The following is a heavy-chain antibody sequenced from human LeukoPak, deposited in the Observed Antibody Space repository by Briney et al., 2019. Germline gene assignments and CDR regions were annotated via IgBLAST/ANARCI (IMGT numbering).Heavy chain of an antibody. CDR2: MWDDGTNE. CDR1: GFNFGIYG. V-gene: IGHV3-33*01. J-gene: IGHJ4*02. D-gene: IGHD6-6*01. Sequence: GGSLRLSCTASGFNFGIYGMHWVRQAPGKGLEWVAVMWDDGTNEYYVESVKGRFTISRDNGKRTLYLQMNSLRVEDTAVYYCARAYATEYYFDYWGQGTLVTVSS. CDR3: ARAYATEYYFDY.